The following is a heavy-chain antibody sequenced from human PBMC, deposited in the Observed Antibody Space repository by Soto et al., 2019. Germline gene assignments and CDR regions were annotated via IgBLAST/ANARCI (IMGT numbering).Heavy chain of an antibody. V-gene: IGHV4-59*01. D-gene: IGHD4-4*01. Sequence: SATLSLTCTVSGGSISSYYWSWIRQPPGKGLEWIGYIYYSGSTNYNPSLKSRVTISVDTSKNQFSLKLSSVTAADTAVYYCARGDYSNYVDAFDIWGQGTMVTVSS. J-gene: IGHJ3*02. CDR2: IYYSGST. CDR3: ARGDYSNYVDAFDI. CDR1: GGSISSYY.